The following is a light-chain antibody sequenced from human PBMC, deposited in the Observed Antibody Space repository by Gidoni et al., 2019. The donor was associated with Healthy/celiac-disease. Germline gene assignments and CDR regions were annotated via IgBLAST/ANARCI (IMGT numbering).Light chain of an antibody. J-gene: IGKJ4*01. V-gene: IGKV3-20*01. CDR3: QQYGSLVT. CDR1: KSVSNGY. Sequence: EIVLTQSPGTLSLSPGERATLSCRASKSVSNGYLAWYQQKPGQAPRLLVYGAYGASTRATGIPDRFSGSGSRTDFTLTISRLEPEDSAVYYCQQYGSLVTFGGGTKVEIK. CDR2: GAYGAS.